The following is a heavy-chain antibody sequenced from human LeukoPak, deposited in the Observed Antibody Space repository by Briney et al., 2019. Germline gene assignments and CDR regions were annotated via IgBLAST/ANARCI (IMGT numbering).Heavy chain of an antibody. J-gene: IGHJ3*02. V-gene: IGHV1-45*02. Sequence: GASVKVSCKASGYTFTYRYLHWVRQAPGQALEWMGWITPFNGNTNYAQKFQDRVTITRDRSMSTAYMELSSLRSEDTAMYYCATVGLNDAFNIWGQGTMVTVSS. CDR3: ATVGLNDAFNI. CDR1: GYTFTYRY. D-gene: IGHD1-26*01. CDR2: ITPFNGNT.